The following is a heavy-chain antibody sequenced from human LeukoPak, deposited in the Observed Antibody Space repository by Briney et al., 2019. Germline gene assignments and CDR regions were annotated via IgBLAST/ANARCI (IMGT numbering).Heavy chain of an antibody. CDR2: ISWNSGSI. CDR3: AKDNRRHYTSGPNPDSLH. CDR1: GLTFSGYD. V-gene: IGHV3-9*01. D-gene: IGHD6-19*01. J-gene: IGHJ4*02. Sequence: GGSLRLSCAASGLTFSGYDMHWVRQPPGKGLEWVSGISWNSGSIDYADSVKGRFTISRDNAKNSLYLQMNSLRVEDTAFYYCAKDNRRHYTSGPNPDSLHWGQGALVTVSS.